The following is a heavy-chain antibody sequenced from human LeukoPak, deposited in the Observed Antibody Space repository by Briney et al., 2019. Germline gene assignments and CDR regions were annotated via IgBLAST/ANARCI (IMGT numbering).Heavy chain of an antibody. CDR2: IYHSGST. CDR3: ARGSSSTGAFDI. CDR1: GGSISSGGYY. V-gene: IGHV4-30-2*01. Sequence: PSETLSLTCTVSGGSISSGGYYWSWIRQPPGKGLEWIGYIYHSGSTYYNPSLKSRVTISVDRSKNQFSLKLSSVTAADTAVYYCARGSSSTGAFDIWGQGTMVTVSS. J-gene: IGHJ3*02. D-gene: IGHD2-2*01.